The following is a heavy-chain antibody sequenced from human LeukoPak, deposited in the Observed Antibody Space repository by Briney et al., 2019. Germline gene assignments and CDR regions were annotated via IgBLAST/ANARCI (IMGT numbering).Heavy chain of an antibody. CDR1: GFTFSSYA. Sequence: PGGSLRLSCAASGFTFSSYAMSWVRQAPGKGLEWVSAISGSGGSTYYADSVKGRFTISRDNSKNTLYLQMNSLRAEDTAVYYSARELRYFDWLLTYWGQGTLVTVSS. J-gene: IGHJ4*02. CDR3: ARELRYFDWLLTY. CDR2: ISGSGGST. V-gene: IGHV3-23*01. D-gene: IGHD3-9*01.